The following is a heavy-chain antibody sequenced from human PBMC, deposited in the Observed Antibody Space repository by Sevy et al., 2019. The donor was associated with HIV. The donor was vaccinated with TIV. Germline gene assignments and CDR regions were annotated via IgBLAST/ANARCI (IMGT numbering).Heavy chain of an antibody. J-gene: IGHJ4*02. V-gene: IGHV3-30*02. CDR1: GLSFSDYG. Sequence: GGSLRLSCTASGLSFSDYGMHWVRQAPGKGLEWVAFIWYDGSDRYYADSVKGRFTISRDNSKNILYLQMSSLRLEDTAFYYCAKNTAAVGVGGFDYWGQGTLVTVSS. D-gene: IGHD6-13*01. CDR3: AKNTAAVGVGGFDY. CDR2: IWYDGSDR.